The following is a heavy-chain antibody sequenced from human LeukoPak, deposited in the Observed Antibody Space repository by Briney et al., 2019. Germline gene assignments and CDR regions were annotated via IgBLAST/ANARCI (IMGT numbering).Heavy chain of an antibody. J-gene: IGHJ4*02. CDR3: ARDLSEPTYYYGSGSYSGY. V-gene: IGHV1-69*04. Sequence: ASVKVSCKASGGTFSSYTISWVRQAPGRGLEWMGRIIPILGIANYAQKFQGRVTITADKSTSTAYMELSSLRSEDTAVYYCARDLSEPTYYYGSGSYSGYWGQGTLVAVSS. D-gene: IGHD3-10*01. CDR1: GGTFSSYT. CDR2: IIPILGIA.